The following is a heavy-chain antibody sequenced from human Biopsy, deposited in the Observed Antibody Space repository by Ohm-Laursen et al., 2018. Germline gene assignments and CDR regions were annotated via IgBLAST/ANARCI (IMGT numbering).Heavy chain of an antibody. CDR1: GYTFAGYY. CDR2: INPNSGNA. CDR3: ARVPAYPSIDGYYGLDL. V-gene: IGHV1-2*02. Sequence: VKVSCKASGYTFAGYYLHWVRQAPGHGLEWMGWINPNSGNANYAQSFQGRLTVTRDTSISTAYMELTSLTFDDTAIYYCARVPAYPSIDGYYGLDLWGQGTTVIVSS. D-gene: IGHD3-9*01. J-gene: IGHJ6*02.